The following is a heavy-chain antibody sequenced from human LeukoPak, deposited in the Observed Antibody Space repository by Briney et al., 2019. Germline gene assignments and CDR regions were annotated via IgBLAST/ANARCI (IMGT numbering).Heavy chain of an antibody. V-gene: IGHV4-59*01. D-gene: IGHD5-12*01. Sequence: SETLSLTCTVSGGSISSYYWSWIRQPPGKGLEWIGYIYYSGSTNYNPSLKSRVTISVDTSKDQFSLKLSSVTAADTAVYYCARDNSSSGYDPNFDYWGQGTLVTVSS. J-gene: IGHJ4*02. CDR2: IYYSGST. CDR3: ARDNSSSGYDPNFDY. CDR1: GGSISSYY.